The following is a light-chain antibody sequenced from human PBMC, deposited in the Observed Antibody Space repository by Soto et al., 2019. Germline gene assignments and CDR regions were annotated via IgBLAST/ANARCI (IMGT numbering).Light chain of an antibody. CDR3: ISNTSSSTYV. Sequence: QSVLTQPASVSGSPGQSITISCTGTSSDVGGYKYVSWYQQHPGKAPKLMIYEVSNRPSGISNRFSGSKSGNTASLTISGLQAEDEAEYYCISNTSSSTYVFGTGTNLTVL. CDR1: SSDVGGYKY. CDR2: EVS. J-gene: IGLJ1*01. V-gene: IGLV2-14*01.